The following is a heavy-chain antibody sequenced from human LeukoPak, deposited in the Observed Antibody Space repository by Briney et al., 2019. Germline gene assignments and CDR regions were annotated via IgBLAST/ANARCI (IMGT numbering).Heavy chain of an antibody. CDR3: ARAGYSYGTMDV. J-gene: IGHJ6*02. CDR2: INPNSGGT. Sequence: ASVKVSCKASGYTFTGYYMHWVRQAPGQGLEWMGWINPNSGGTNYAQKFQGRVTMTRDTSTSTAYMELSRLRSDDTAVYYCARAGYSYGTMDVWGQGTTVTVSS. D-gene: IGHD5-18*01. CDR1: GYTFTGYY. V-gene: IGHV1-2*02.